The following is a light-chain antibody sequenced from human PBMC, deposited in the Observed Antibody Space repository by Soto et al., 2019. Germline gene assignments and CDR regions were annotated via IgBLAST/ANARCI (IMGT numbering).Light chain of an antibody. J-gene: IGKJ1*01. CDR3: QHYNSYSEA. CDR2: GAS. CDR1: GTVAGSY. Sequence: EIVLTPSPGTLSLSPGERATLSCRASGTVAGSYLAWYQQKPGQAPRLLIHGASTRATGIADRFSGSGSGTDFTLTISRLEPEDFATYYCQHYNSYSEAFGQGTKVDI. V-gene: IGKV3-20*01.